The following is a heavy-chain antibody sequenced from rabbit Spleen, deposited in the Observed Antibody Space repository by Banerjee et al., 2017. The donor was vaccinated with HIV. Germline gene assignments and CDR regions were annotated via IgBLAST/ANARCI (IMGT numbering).Heavy chain of an antibody. V-gene: IGHV1S45*01. CDR1: GFSFSSGYY. CDR2: IGTGSGTT. CDR3: ASAYSDIYFDL. J-gene: IGHJ4*01. D-gene: IGHD6-1*01. Sequence: QEQLVESGGGLVKPEGSLKLSCTASGFSFSSGYYVSWVRQAPGKGLEWIGCIGTGSGTTWFANWAKGRFTISKTSSTTVTLQMTSLTAADTATYFCASAYSDIYFDLWGPGTLVTVS.